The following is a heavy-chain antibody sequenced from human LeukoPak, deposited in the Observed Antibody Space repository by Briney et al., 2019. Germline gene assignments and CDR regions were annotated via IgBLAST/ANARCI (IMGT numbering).Heavy chain of an antibody. D-gene: IGHD2-8*01. J-gene: IGHJ4*02. CDR3: ARGPILYLCWECAGELQN. CDR2: INPNSGGT. Sequence: GASVKVSCKASGYTFTGYYMHWVRQAPGQGLEWMGWINPNSGGTNYAQKFQGRVTMTRDTSISTAYMELSRLRSDDTAVYYCARGPILYLCWECAGELQNWGQGTLVTVSS. CDR1: GYTFTGYY. V-gene: IGHV1-2*02.